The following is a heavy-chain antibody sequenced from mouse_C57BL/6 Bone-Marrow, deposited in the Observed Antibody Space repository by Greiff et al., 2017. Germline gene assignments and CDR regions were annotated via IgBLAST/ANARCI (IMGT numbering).Heavy chain of an antibody. Sequence: VQLKQSGAELARPGASVKLSCKASGYTFTSYGISWVKQRTGQGLEWIGEIYPRSGNTYYNEKFKGKATLTADKSSSTAYMELRSLTSEDSAVYFCARLGEYDGYDAWFAYWGQGTLVTVSA. V-gene: IGHV1-81*01. CDR1: GYTFTSYG. CDR2: IYPRSGNT. J-gene: IGHJ3*01. D-gene: IGHD2-3*01. CDR3: ARLGEYDGYDAWFAY.